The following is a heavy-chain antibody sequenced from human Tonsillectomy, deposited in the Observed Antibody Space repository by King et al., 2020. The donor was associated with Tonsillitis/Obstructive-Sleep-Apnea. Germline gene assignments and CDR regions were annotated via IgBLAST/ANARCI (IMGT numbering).Heavy chain of an antibody. J-gene: IGHJ3*02. D-gene: IGHD5-18*01. V-gene: IGHV3-30-3*01. Sequence: QLVQSGGGVVQPGRSLTLSCAASGFTFSNYAMHWVRQAPGKGLEWVAVISYDGSNKYYADSVKGRFTISRDNSKNTLYLQMNSLRAEDTAVYYCAREGGIQLWSTPPDAFDIWGQGTMITVSS. CDR1: GFTFSNYA. CDR3: AREGGIQLWSTPPDAFDI. CDR2: ISYDGSNK.